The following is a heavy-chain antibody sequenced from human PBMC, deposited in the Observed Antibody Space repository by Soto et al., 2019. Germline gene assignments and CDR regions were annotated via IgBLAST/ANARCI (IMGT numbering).Heavy chain of an antibody. CDR1: GFTFSSYG. D-gene: IGHD6-13*01. J-gene: IGHJ4*02. CDR3: ARDKPGIAAAGTLDY. CDR2: IWYDGSNK. V-gene: IGHV3-33*01. Sequence: QVQLVESGGGVVQPGRSLRLSCAASGFTFSSYGMHWVRQAPGKGLEWVAVIWYDGSNKYYADSVKGRFTISRDNSKNTLYLQMNCLRAEDTAVYYCARDKPGIAAAGTLDYWGQGTLVTVSS.